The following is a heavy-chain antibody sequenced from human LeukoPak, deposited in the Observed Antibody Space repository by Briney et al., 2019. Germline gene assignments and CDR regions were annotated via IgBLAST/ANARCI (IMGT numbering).Heavy chain of an antibody. CDR2: INLGDSDT. D-gene: IGHD1-26*01. Sequence: GESLKISCEVSGHRFTNHWIGWVRQMPGKGLEWMGIINLGDSDTKYSPSFQGQVTISLDKSISTAYLQWRSPKASDTAMYYCARRPYSGSPNWFDPWGQGTLVTVSS. J-gene: IGHJ5*02. CDR3: ARRPYSGSPNWFDP. CDR1: GHRFTNHW. V-gene: IGHV5-51*01.